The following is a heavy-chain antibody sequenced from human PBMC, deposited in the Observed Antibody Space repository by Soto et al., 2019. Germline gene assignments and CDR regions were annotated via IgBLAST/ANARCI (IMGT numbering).Heavy chain of an antibody. CDR3: ARGRGSIWYEDYYYYYGMDV. D-gene: IGHD6-13*01. CDR1: GYTFTSYG. V-gene: IGHV1-18*01. J-gene: IGHJ6*02. Sequence: QVQLVQSGAEVKKPGASVKVSCKASGYTFTSYGISWVRQAPGQGLEWMGWISAYNGNTNYAQKLQGRVTMTTDTATSTVYMELRSLRSDDTAVYYCARGRGSIWYEDYYYYYGMDVWGQGTTVTVSS. CDR2: ISAYNGNT.